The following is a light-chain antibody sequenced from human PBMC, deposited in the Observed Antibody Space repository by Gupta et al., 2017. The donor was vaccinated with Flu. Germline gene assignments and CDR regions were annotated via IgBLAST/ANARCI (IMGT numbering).Light chain of an antibody. J-gene: IGKJ1*01. CDR3: LQDYSFPRT. Sequence: IQMTQSPSSLSASVGDRVTITCRASQGISTDLAWYQQIPGKAPNLLIYGASSLQSGVPSRFSGSGSGTDFTLTISSLQPEDFATYYCLQDYSFPRTFGQGTKVEIK. V-gene: IGKV1-6*01. CDR1: QGISTD. CDR2: GAS.